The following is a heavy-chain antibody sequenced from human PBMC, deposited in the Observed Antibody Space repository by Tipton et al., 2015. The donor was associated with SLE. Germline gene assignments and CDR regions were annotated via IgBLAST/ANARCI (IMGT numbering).Heavy chain of an antibody. Sequence: TLSLTCTVSGGSISGSSYYWGWIRQPPGKGPEWIGSIYYSGSTYYNPSLKSRVTISVDTSKNQFSLKLSSVTAADTAVYYCARQEGGDRAGYWGQGTLVTVSS. CDR1: GGSISGSSYY. J-gene: IGHJ4*02. V-gene: IGHV4-39*07. CDR2: IYYSGST. CDR3: ARQEGGDRAGY. D-gene: IGHD4-17*01.